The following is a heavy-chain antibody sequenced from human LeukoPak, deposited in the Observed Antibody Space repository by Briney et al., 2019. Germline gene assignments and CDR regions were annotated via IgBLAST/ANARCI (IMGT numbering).Heavy chain of an antibody. J-gene: IGHJ4*02. CDR1: GGSISSYY. CDR3: ARHKGGAGSGYYGLGD. D-gene: IGHD3-22*01. V-gene: IGHV4-59*08. Sequence: PSETLSLTCTVPGGSISSYYWSWIRQSPGKGLEWIGYIYYSGSTNYNPSLKSRVTISVDTSKNQFSLKLSSVTAADTAVYYCARHKGGAGSGYYGLGDWGQGTLVTVSS. CDR2: IYYSGST.